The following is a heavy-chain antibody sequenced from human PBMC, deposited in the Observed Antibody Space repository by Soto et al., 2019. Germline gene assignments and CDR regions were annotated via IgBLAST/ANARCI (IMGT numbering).Heavy chain of an antibody. CDR2: INSDGSRV. V-gene: IGHV3-74*01. CDR3: XXXXXXXXXXQFES. J-gene: IGHJ4*02. Sequence: EVQLVESGGGLVQPGGSLRLSCAASGFSFSSNWMHWVRQAPGKGLVWVSRINSDGSRVAYADSVKGRFTISRDNAKNTLFLQMNSLRAEDTAVXXXXXXXXXXXXXQFESWGQGTLVTVSS. CDR1: GFSFSSNW.